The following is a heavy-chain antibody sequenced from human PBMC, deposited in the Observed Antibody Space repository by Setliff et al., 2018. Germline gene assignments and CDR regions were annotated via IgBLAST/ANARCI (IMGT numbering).Heavy chain of an antibody. CDR3: ARSSAPSVVLAADFDF. Sequence: RASVKVSCKTSGFMFSTYGLSWVRQAPGQAPEWIGCISGYTGDTNYAPKFRDRVTLTIDPSSTTAYMELRSLKSDDTAFYYCARSSAPSVVLAADFDFWGQGTLGTSPQ. CDR1: GFMFSTYG. D-gene: IGHD3-9*01. CDR2: ISGYTGDT. V-gene: IGHV1-18*01. J-gene: IGHJ4*02.